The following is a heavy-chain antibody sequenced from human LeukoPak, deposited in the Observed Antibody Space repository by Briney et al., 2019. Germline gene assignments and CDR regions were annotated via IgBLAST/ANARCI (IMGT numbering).Heavy chain of an antibody. Sequence: SETLSLTCTVYGGSIINYFWSWIRQPPGKGLEWIGYIFDSGNTNYKPSLNSRVTMSLDTSKNQFSLKLSSVTAADSAIYYCARGQYSSGWYYFDYWGQGTLVTVSS. CDR1: GGSIINYF. CDR3: ARGQYSSGWYYFDY. CDR2: IFDSGNT. D-gene: IGHD6-19*01. J-gene: IGHJ4*02. V-gene: IGHV4-59*01.